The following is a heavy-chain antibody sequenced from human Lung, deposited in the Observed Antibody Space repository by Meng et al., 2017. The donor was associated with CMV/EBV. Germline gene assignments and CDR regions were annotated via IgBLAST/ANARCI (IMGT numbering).Heavy chain of an antibody. J-gene: IGHJ6*02. CDR1: GHPITTYY. CDR2: IYYSGST. D-gene: IGHD2-2*01. CDR3: ARDRAAIGYYYYVMDV. V-gene: IGHV4-59*01. Sequence: SEILSLTCTVSGHPITTYYWSWIRQPPGKGLEWIGYIYYSGSTNYNPSLRSRVSISVDTSKNQFSLKLSSVTAADTAIYYCARDRAAIGYYYYVMDVWGHGTTVTVSS.